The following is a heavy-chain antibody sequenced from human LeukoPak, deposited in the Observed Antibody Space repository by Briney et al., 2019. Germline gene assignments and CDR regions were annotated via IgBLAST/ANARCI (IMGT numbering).Heavy chain of an antibody. CDR2: INHSGST. V-gene: IGHV4-34*01. D-gene: IGHD3-10*01. J-gene: IGHJ6*03. CDR1: GGSFSGYY. CDR3: ARGGSGSYYKAGYYIDV. Sequence: SETLSLTCAVYGGSFSGYYWSWIRQPPGKGLKWTGEINHSGSTNYNPSLKSRVTISVDTSKNQFSLKLSSVTAADTAVYYCARGGSGSYYKAGYYIDVWGKGTTVTFSS.